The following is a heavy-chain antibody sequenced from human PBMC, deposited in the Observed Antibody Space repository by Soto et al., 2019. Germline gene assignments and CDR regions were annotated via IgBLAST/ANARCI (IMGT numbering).Heavy chain of an antibody. CDR1: GFTFSSYG. CDR3: AKWAGGFDY. Sequence: QVQLVESGGGVVQPGRSLRLSCAASGFTFSSYGMHWVRQAPGKGLEWVAVISYDGSYKYYADSVKGRFTISRDNSKNTLYLQMNSLRAEDMAVYYCAKWAGGFDYWGQGTLGTVSS. V-gene: IGHV3-30*18. CDR2: ISYDGSYK. J-gene: IGHJ4*02.